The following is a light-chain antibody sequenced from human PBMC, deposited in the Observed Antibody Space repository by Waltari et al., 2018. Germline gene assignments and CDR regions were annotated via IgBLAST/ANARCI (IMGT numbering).Light chain of an antibody. V-gene: IGKV1-9*01. J-gene: IGKJ3*01. Sequence: IELTQSPSSLSASIGDRVTISCWASQGISRYLAWYQQKPGKAPKLLIFAASTLQSGVPSRFSGSGSGTDFTLTISSLQSEDFASYYCQHLNTFPYTFGPGTRVDIK. CDR1: QGISRY. CDR3: QHLNTFPYT. CDR2: AAS.